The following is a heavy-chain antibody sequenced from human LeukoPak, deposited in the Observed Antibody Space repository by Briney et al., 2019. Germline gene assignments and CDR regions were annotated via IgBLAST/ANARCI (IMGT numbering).Heavy chain of an antibody. CDR2: IKKDENEK. Sequence: GGSLRLSCAASGFTFSTYLMSWVRQAPGKGLEWVANIKKDENEKYYVDSVKGRFTISRDNSKNTLYLQMNSLRAEDTAVYYCAKYIQWFGDLFDYWGQGTLVTVSS. CDR1: GFTFSTYL. CDR3: AKYIQWFGDLFDY. D-gene: IGHD3-10*01. J-gene: IGHJ4*02. V-gene: IGHV3-7*03.